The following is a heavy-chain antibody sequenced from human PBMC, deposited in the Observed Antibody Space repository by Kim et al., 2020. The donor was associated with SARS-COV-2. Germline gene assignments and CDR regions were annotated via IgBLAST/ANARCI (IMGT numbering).Heavy chain of an antibody. D-gene: IGHD3-22*01. J-gene: IGHJ3*02. V-gene: IGHV1-46*01. Sequence: AQKFQDRVTMTRDTSTSTVYMELSSLRSEDTAVYYCARAYYYDSSGAFDIWGQGTMVTVSS. CDR3: ARAYYYDSSGAFDI.